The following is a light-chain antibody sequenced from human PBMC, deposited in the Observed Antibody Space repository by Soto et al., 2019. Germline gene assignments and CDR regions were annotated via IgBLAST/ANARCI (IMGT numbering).Light chain of an antibody. V-gene: IGKV3-15*01. Sequence: EIVLTQSPGTLSLSPGERATLSCKTSQTSGSNFLAWYQHKPGQAPRLLIYGVSTRATGIPARFSGSGSGTEFTLTISSLQSEDFAVFYCQQYNQWPITFGQGTRLETK. J-gene: IGKJ5*01. CDR2: GVS. CDR3: QQYNQWPIT. CDR1: QTSGSN.